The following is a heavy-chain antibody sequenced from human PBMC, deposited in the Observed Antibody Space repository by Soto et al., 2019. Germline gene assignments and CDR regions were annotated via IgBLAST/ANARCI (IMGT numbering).Heavy chain of an antibody. D-gene: IGHD3-10*01. V-gene: IGHV5-51*01. Sequence: GESLKISCKGSGYSFTSYWIGWVRQMPGKGLEWMGIIYPGDSDTRYSPSFQGQVTISADKSISTAYLQWSSLKASDTAMYYCTRAESSLYYGSGSYYGGWFDPWGQGTLVTVSS. CDR1: GYSFTSYW. J-gene: IGHJ5*02. CDR3: TRAESSLYYGSGSYYGGWFDP. CDR2: IYPGDSDT.